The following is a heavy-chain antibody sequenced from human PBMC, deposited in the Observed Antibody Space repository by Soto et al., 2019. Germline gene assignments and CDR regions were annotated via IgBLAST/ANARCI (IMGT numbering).Heavy chain of an antibody. Sequence: GGSLRLSCAASGFTFSSYGMHWVRQAPGKGLEWVAVIWYDGSNKYYADSVKGRFTISRDNSKNTLYLQMNSLRAEDTAVYYCARDPYGDYSGYYFDYWGQGTLVTVSS. CDR3: ARDPYGDYSGYYFDY. D-gene: IGHD4-17*01. J-gene: IGHJ4*02. CDR2: IWYDGSNK. V-gene: IGHV3-33*01. CDR1: GFTFSSYG.